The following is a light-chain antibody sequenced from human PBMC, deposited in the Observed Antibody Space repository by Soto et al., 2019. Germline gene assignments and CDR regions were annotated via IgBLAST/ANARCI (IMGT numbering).Light chain of an antibody. CDR2: EVS. Sequence: QSALTQPASVSGSPGQSITISCTGTSSDVGGYNYVSWYQQHPGKAPKLMIYEVSNRPSGVSNRFSGSKSGNTASLTTSGLQAEDEADYYCSSYTSSSTSYVFGTGTKLTVL. V-gene: IGLV2-14*01. CDR1: SSDVGGYNY. CDR3: SSYTSSSTSYV. J-gene: IGLJ1*01.